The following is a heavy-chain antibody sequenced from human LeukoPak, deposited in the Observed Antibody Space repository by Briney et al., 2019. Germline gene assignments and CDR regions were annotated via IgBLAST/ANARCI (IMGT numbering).Heavy chain of an antibody. CDR1: GGTFSSYA. Sequence: SVKVSCKASGGTFSSYAISWVRQAPGQGLEWMGGIIPIFGTANYAQKFQGRVTITADESTSTAYMELSSLRSEDTAVYYCARDSLSHRIQLWFHWFDPWGQGTLVTVSS. J-gene: IGHJ5*02. D-gene: IGHD5-18*01. CDR3: ARDSLSHRIQLWFHWFDP. CDR2: IIPIFGTA. V-gene: IGHV1-69*13.